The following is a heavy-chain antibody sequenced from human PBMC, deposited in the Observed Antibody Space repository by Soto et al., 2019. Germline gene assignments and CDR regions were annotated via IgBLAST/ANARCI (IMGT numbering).Heavy chain of an antibody. Sequence: PGGSLRLSCAASGFTFSSYGMHWVRQAPGKGLEWVAVIWYDGSNKYYADSVKGRFTISRDNSKNTLYLQMNSLRAEDTAVYYCAKEGDGWHFDYWGQGTLVTVSS. CDR3: AKEGDGWHFDY. J-gene: IGHJ4*02. V-gene: IGHV3-33*06. CDR1: GFTFSSYG. D-gene: IGHD6-19*01. CDR2: IWYDGSNK.